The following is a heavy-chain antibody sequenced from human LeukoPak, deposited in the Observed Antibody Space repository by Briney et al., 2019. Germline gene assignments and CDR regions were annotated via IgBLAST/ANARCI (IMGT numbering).Heavy chain of an antibody. V-gene: IGHV1-69*04. D-gene: IGHD5-18*01. CDR1: GYTFTSYG. J-gene: IGHJ4*02. CDR2: IIPILGIA. Sequence: GASVKVSCKASGYTFTSYGISWVRQAPGQGLEWMGRIIPILGIASYAQKFQGRVTITADKSTSTAYMELSSLRSEDTAVYYCASKLDTATEGSFDYWGQGTLVTVSS. CDR3: ASKLDTATEGSFDY.